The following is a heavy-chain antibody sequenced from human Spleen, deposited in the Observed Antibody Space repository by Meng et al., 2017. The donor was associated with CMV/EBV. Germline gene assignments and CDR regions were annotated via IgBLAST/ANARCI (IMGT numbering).Heavy chain of an antibody. CDR2: IPYGGST. CDR1: GASISHNTYF. D-gene: IGHD3-3*01. V-gene: IGHV4-39*06. CDR3: ARIFPSDYYKYDMDV. Sequence: GSLRLSCTVSGASISHNTYFWDWIRQPPGKGLEWIGSIPYGGSTYYNSSLKSRVTILVDTSKSQFTLKLSSVTAADTATYYCARIFPSDYYKYDMDVWGQGTTVTVSS. J-gene: IGHJ6*02.